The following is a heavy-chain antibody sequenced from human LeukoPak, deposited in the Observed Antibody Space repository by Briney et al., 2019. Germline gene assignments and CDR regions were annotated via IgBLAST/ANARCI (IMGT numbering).Heavy chain of an antibody. CDR1: GFTFSSYS. CDR3: ARDGGHCSSTSCKTASDY. V-gene: IGHV3-48*04. J-gene: IGHJ4*02. D-gene: IGHD2-2*01. Sequence: PGGSLRLSCAASGFTFSSYSMNRVRQAPGKGLEWVSYISSSSSTIYYADSVKGRFTISRDNAKNSLYLQMNSLRAEDTAVYYCARDGGHCSSTSCKTASDYWGQGTLVTVSS. CDR2: ISSSSSTI.